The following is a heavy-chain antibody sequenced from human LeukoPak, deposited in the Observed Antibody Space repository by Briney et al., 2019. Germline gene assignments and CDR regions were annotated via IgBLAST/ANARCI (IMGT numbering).Heavy chain of an antibody. Sequence: PGGSLRLSCAASGFTFSGYWMNWVRQAPGKGLEWVSYINDDGSDKYYADSVKGRFTISRDNAKNSLYLQMNSLRAEDTSVYYCEREVYCCGRRWGDYWGQGTLVTVSS. J-gene: IGHJ4*02. V-gene: IGHV3-7*01. CDR2: INDDGSDK. CDR3: EREVYCCGRRWGDY. CDR1: GFTFSGYW. D-gene: IGHD2-15*01.